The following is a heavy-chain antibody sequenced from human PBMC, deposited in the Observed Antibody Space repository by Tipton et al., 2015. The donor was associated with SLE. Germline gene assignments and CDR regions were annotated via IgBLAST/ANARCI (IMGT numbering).Heavy chain of an antibody. CDR1: GFTFNDYA. CDR2: ISSSRNAI. CDR3: VRGARGAVSEHPFEF. Sequence: GSLRLSCATSGFTFNDYAMNWVRQSPGKGLEWLSYISSSRNAIFYADSVKGRFIISKDSANNSLFLQMNSLRTEDTGVYYCVRGARGAVSEHPFEFWGQGTMVTVSS. J-gene: IGHJ3*01. D-gene: IGHD4-11*01. V-gene: IGHV3-48*01.